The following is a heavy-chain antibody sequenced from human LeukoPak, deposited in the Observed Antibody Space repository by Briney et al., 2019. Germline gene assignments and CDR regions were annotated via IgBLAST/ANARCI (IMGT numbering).Heavy chain of an antibody. CDR1: GGSFSGYY. Sequence: PSETLSLTCAVYGGSFSGYYWSWIRQPPGKGLEWIGEINHSGSTNYNPSLKSRVTISVDTSKNQFSLKLSSVTAADTAAYYCARRRPYCTNGVCYSNWFDPWGQGTLVTVSS. J-gene: IGHJ5*02. V-gene: IGHV4-34*01. CDR3: ARRRPYCTNGVCYSNWFDP. CDR2: INHSGST. D-gene: IGHD2-8*01.